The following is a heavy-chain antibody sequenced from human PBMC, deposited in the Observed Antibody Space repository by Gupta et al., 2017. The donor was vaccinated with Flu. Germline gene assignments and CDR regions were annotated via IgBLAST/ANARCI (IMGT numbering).Heavy chain of an antibody. D-gene: IGHD2-15*01. CDR1: GDSITSKY. J-gene: IGHJ6*02. V-gene: IGHV4-59*08. CDR3: WRQQCSSISCQIIHYGIDV. CDR2: IYFSGRT. Sequence: QVQLQESGPGLVKPSETLSLTCTVSGDSITSKYWVWVRQSPGKGLEWIGNIYFSGRTNYNPSFWSRVTMSVERANNQISLTLTSVTAADTAVYFCWRQQCSSISCQIIHYGIDVWGQGIPVTVS.